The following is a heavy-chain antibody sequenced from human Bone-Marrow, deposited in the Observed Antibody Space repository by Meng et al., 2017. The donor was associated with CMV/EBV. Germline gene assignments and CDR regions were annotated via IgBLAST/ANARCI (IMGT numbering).Heavy chain of an antibody. CDR1: GFTFGDYA. Sequence: GESLKISCTASGFTFGDYAMSWVRQAPGKGLEWVGFIRSKAYGGTTEYAASVKGRFTISRDDSKSIAYLQMNSLKTEDTAVYYCTRDRPYYYYGMDVWGQGTTVTVSS. J-gene: IGHJ6*02. CDR2: IRSKAYGGTT. CDR3: TRDRPYYYYGMDV. V-gene: IGHV3-49*04.